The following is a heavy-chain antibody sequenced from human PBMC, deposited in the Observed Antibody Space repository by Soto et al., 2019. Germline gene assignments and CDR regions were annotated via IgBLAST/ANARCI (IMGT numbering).Heavy chain of an antibody. V-gene: IGHV4-30-4*01. CDR2: IYYSGST. CDR1: GGSISSGDYY. D-gene: IGHD5-18*01. Sequence: QVQLQESGPGLVKPSQTLSLTCTVSGGSISSGDYYWSWIRQPPGKGLEWIGYIYYSGSTYYNPSLKSRVTISVDTSKNQCSLKLSSVTAADTAVYYCARDWGPGYSYGSWSYYYYGMDVWGQGTTVTVSS. CDR3: ARDWGPGYSYGSWSYYYYGMDV. J-gene: IGHJ6*02.